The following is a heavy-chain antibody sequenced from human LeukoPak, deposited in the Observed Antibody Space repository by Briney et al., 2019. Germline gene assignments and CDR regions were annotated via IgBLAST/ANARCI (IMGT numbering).Heavy chain of an antibody. V-gene: IGHV3-30*02. D-gene: IGHD6-6*01. J-gene: IGHJ6*03. CDR2: IRYDGSNK. CDR1: GFTFSSYG. CDR3: AKDHSSSRSYYYYMDV. Sequence: AGGSLRLSCAASGFTFSSYGMHWVRQAPGKGLEWVAFIRYDGSNKYYADSVKGRFTISRDNSKNTLYLQMNSLRAEDTAVYYCAKDHSSSRSYYYYMDVWGKGTTVTVSS.